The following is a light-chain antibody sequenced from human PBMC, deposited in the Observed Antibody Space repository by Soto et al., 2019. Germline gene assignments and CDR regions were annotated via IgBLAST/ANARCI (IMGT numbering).Light chain of an antibody. CDR3: SSYTSSSTLDV. Sequence: ALTQPASVSGSPGQSITISCTGTSSDVGGYNYVSWYQQHPGKAPKLMIYDVSNRPPGVSNRFSGSKSGNTASLTISGLQAEDDADYYCSSYTSSSTLDVFGTGTKSPS. J-gene: IGLJ1*01. CDR1: SSDVGGYNY. CDR2: DVS. V-gene: IGLV2-14*01.